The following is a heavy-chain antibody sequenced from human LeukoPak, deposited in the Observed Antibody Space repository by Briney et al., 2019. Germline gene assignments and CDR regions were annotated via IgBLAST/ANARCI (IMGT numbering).Heavy chain of an antibody. CDR3: AMVVAANPYYYYYGMDV. CDR2: ISSSSSYI. V-gene: IGHV3-21*01. D-gene: IGHD2-15*01. J-gene: IGHJ6*02. CDR1: GFTFSSYS. Sequence: GGSLRLSCAASGFTFSSYSMNWVRQAPGKGLEWVSSISSSSSYIYYADSVKGRFTISRDNAKNSLYLQMSSLRAEDTAVYYCAMVVAANPYYYYYGMDVWGQGTTVTVSS.